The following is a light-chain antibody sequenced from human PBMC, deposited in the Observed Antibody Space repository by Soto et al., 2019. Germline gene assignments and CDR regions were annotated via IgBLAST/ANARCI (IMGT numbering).Light chain of an antibody. J-gene: IGKJ2*01. Sequence: EIVLTQSPGTLSLSPGERATLSCRASRSLSSSYVVWYQQKPGQAPRLLIYAASRRATGIPDRFSGSGSAXEXTLXXXXLEPEDFAVYYCQQQGTFGQGTKLEIK. V-gene: IGKV3-20*01. CDR3: QQQGT. CDR2: AAS. CDR1: RSLSSSY.